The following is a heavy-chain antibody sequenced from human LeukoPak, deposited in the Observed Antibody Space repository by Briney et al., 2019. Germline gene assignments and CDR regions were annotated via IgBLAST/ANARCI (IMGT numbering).Heavy chain of an antibody. Sequence: GGSLRLSCAASGFTSSSYAMNWVRQAPGKGLEWVAGISSGDRTFHAESVKGRFTISRDKSKGTLYLQMNSLRAEDTAVYYCAKDATASPYFHWFDNWGQGTQVIVSS. V-gene: IGHV3-23*01. J-gene: IGHJ4*02. CDR3: AKDATASPYFHWFDN. CDR1: GFTSSSYA. D-gene: IGHD3-9*01. CDR2: ISSGDRT.